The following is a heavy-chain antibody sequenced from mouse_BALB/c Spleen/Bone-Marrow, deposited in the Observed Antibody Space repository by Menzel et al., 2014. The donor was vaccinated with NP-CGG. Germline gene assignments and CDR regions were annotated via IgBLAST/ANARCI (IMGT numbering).Heavy chain of an antibody. Sequence: VQLKESGGGLVQPGGSRKLSCAASGFTFSSFGMHWVRQAPERGLEWVAYISSGSSTIFYADTVKGRFTTSRDNPKNTLFLQMTSLRSEDTAMYYCTRGGNWEDFDYWGQGTTLTVSS. J-gene: IGHJ2*01. D-gene: IGHD4-1*01. CDR3: TRGGNWEDFDY. V-gene: IGHV5-17*02. CDR1: GFTFSSFG. CDR2: ISSGSSTI.